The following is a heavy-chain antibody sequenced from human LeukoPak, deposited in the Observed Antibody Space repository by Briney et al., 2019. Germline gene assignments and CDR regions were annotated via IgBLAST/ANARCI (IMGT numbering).Heavy chain of an antibody. CDR3: ARDPRSYCSSTSCPTGMDV. V-gene: IGHV3-33*01. CDR2: IWYDGSNK. D-gene: IGHD2-2*01. CDR1: GFTFSSYG. J-gene: IGHJ6*02. Sequence: GGSLRLSCAASGFTFSSYGMHWVHQAAGKGLEGVAVIWYDGSNKYYADSVQGRFTISSDNSKNTVSLQMNSLRAEDTAVYYCARDPRSYCSSTSCPTGMDVWGQGTTVTVSS.